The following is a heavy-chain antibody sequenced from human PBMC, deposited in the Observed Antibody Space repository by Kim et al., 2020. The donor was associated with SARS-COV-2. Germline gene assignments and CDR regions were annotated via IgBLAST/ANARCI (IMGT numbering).Heavy chain of an antibody. V-gene: IGHV3-23*01. Sequence: GGSLRLSCAASGFNFSSYVMTWVRQAPGKGLEWVSTISGTGRYTYYADSVKGRFTISRDRSKNTLYLQMNSLRTEDTAVYYCAKDVAVAGRGFGLFDSWGQGPRVTVPS. CDR3: AKDVAVAGRGFGLFDS. CDR2: ISGTGRYT. D-gene: IGHD6-19*01. CDR1: GFNFSSYV. J-gene: IGHJ4*02.